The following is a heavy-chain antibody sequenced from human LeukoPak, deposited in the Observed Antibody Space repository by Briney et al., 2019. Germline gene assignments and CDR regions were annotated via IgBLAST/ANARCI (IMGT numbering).Heavy chain of an antibody. CDR1: GFTFSSYE. CDR2: INWNGGST. D-gene: IGHD3-22*01. V-gene: IGHV3-NL1*01. J-gene: IGHJ4*02. Sequence: GGSLRLSCAASGFTFSSYEMNWVRQAPGKGLEWVFGINWNGGSTGYADSVKGRFTISRDNSKNTLYLQMNSLRAEDTAVYYCAKDAGYDSSGYSDYWGQGTLVTVSS. CDR3: AKDAGYDSSGYSDY.